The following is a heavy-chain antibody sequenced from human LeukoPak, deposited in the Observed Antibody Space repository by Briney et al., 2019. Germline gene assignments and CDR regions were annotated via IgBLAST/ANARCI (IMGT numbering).Heavy chain of an antibody. CDR2: INHSGST. Sequence: PSATLSLTCAVYGGSFSGYYWSWIRPPPGKGLEWIGEINHSGSTNYNPSLKSRVTISVDTSKNQFSLKLSSVTAADTAVYYCARSYYYGSGSYYDYWGQGTLVTVSS. CDR3: ARSYYYGSGSYYDY. CDR1: GGSFSGYY. V-gene: IGHV4-34*01. J-gene: IGHJ4*02. D-gene: IGHD3-10*01.